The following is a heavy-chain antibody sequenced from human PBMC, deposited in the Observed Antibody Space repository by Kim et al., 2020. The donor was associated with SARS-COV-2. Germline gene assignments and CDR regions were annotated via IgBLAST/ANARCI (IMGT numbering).Heavy chain of an antibody. CDR1: GFTFSTYW. V-gene: IGHV3-74*01. J-gene: IGHJ6*02. Sequence: GGSLRLSCAASGFTFSTYWMHWVRQTPGKGLVWVSRINSAGSITDYADSVKGRFTISTDNARNTLYLQMNSLRVEDTAVYYCTRDPEYCSGTSCYGMDVWRQGTTVTVSS. D-gene: IGHD2-2*01. CDR2: INSAGSIT. CDR3: TRDPEYCSGTSCYGMDV.